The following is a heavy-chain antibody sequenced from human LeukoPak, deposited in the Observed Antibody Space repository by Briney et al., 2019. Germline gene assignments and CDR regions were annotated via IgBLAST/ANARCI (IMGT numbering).Heavy chain of an antibody. CDR1: GFTFSSYG. Sequence: GGSLRLSCAASGFTFSSYGMHWVRQAPGKGLEWVAVIWYDGGNKYYADSVKGRFTISRDNSKNTLYLQMNSLRAEDTAVYYCARFTSSPQLLNAFDIWGQGTMVTVSS. J-gene: IGHJ3*02. CDR2: IWYDGGNK. CDR3: ARFTSSPQLLNAFDI. D-gene: IGHD2-2*01. V-gene: IGHV3-33*01.